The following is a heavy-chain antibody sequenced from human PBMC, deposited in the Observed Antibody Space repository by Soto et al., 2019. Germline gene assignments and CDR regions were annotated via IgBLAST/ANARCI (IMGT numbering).Heavy chain of an antibody. CDR3: ARCRVVYYGMDV. J-gene: IGHJ6*02. CDR2: ISSSSSYT. CDR1: GVTFSEYY. D-gene: IGHD3-3*01. Sequence: GGSLRLSWAGSGVTFSEYYMIWIRQAPGKGLEWVSYISSSSSYTNYADSVKGRFTISRDNAKNSLYLQMNSLRAEDTAVYYCARCRVVYYGMDVRGQRTTVPVSS. V-gene: IGHV3-11*06.